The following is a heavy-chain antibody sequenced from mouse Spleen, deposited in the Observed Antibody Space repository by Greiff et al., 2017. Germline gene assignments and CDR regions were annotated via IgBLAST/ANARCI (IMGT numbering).Heavy chain of an antibody. V-gene: IGHV5-6-5*01. CDR2: ISSGGST. Sequence: EVQLVESGGGLVKPGGSLKLSCAASGFTFSSYAMSWVRQTPEKRLEWVASISSGGSTYYPDSVKGRFTISRDNARNILYLQMSSLRSEDTAMYYCARGGGYYYGSNWYFDVWGAGTTVTVSS. J-gene: IGHJ1*01. D-gene: IGHD1-1*01. CDR1: GFTFSSYA. CDR3: ARGGGYYYGSNWYFDV.